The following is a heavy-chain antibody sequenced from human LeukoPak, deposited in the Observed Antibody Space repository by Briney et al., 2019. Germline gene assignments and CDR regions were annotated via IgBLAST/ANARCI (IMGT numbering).Heavy chain of an antibody. Sequence: PGGSLRLSCAASGFTFSSYSMNWARQAPGKGLEWVSYSSSSSSTIYYADSVKGRFTISRDNAKNSLYLQMNSLRAEDTAVYYCARREVTYYYDSSGYYSPKPFDYWGQGTLVTVSS. J-gene: IGHJ4*02. CDR2: SSSSSSTI. CDR1: GFTFSSYS. D-gene: IGHD3-22*01. V-gene: IGHV3-48*04. CDR3: ARREVTYYYDSSGYYSPKPFDY.